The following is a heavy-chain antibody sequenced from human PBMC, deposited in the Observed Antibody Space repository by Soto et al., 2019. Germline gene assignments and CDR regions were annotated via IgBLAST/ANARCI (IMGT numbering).Heavy chain of an antibody. D-gene: IGHD5-18*01. CDR1: GFTFSNYA. V-gene: IGHV3-23*01. J-gene: IGHJ4*02. CDR3: AKDRWDTTMTYYFDY. Sequence: GRSLRLSCAASGFTFSNYAMTWVRQAPGKGLEWVSGVSGSGGSTNYADAVKGRFTISRDNSKNTLYLQMNSLRAEDTAVYYCAKDRWDTTMTYYFDYWGQGALVTVSS. CDR2: VSGSGGST.